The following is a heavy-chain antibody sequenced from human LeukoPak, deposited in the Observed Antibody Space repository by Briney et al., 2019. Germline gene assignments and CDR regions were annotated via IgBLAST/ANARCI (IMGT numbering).Heavy chain of an antibody. CDR2: ISSSSSYI. CDR3: AKDWQQLVSFNDY. J-gene: IGHJ4*02. V-gene: IGHV3-21*01. CDR1: GFIFNTYS. Sequence: GGSLRLSCAASGFIFNTYSMNWVRQAPGKGLEWVSSISSSSSYIYYADSVTGRFTISRDNAKNSLYLQMNSLRAEDTAVYYCAKDWQQLVSFNDYWGQGTLVTVSS. D-gene: IGHD6-13*01.